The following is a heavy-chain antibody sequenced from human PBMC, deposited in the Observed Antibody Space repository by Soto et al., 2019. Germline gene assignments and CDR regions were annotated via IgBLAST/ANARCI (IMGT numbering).Heavy chain of an antibody. D-gene: IGHD2-21*02. J-gene: IGHJ4*02. Sequence: GASVKVSCKASGYTFSSYYMNWVRQAPGQGLEWLGIINPSGGYTTYAQRFLGRVTMTSDTSTSTVHMELGSLTSEDTAVYYCARGGGIMVVTAPYDHWGQGTLVTVSS. CDR2: INPSGGYT. CDR1: GYTFSSYY. CDR3: ARGGGIMVVTAPYDH. V-gene: IGHV1-46*03.